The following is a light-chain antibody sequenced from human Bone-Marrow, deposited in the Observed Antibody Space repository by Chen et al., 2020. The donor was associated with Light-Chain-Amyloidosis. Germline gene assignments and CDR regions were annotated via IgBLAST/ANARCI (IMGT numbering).Light chain of an antibody. Sequence: ALTQPPSASGSPGQSVTISCPGTSSDVGGYNYVSWYQQHPGKAPKLMIYEVSKRPSGVPDRFSGSKSANTASLTVSGLQAEDEADYYCSSYTGGNSPYVFGTGTKVTVL. CDR3: SSYTGGNSPYV. V-gene: IGLV2-8*01. CDR1: SSDVGGYNY. CDR2: EVS. J-gene: IGLJ1*01.